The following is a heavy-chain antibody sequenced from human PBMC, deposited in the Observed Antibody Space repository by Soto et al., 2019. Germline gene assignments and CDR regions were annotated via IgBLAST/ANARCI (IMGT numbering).Heavy chain of an antibody. J-gene: IGHJ4*02. V-gene: IGHV4-59*01. CDR3: ARARSGGPNYYFDY. Sequence: PSETLSLTCTVPGGSICSYYWSGIRQPPGKGLEWIGYIYYSGSTNYNPSLKSRVTISVDTSKNQFSLKLSSVTAADTAVYYCARARSGGPNYYFDYWGQGTLVTVSS. CDR2: IYYSGST. D-gene: IGHD2-15*01. CDR1: GGSICSYY.